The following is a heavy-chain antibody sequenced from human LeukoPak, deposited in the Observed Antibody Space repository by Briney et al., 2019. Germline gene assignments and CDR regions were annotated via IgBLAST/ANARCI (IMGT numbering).Heavy chain of an antibody. CDR3: AGRRVLGASFDY. D-gene: IGHD4/OR15-4a*01. J-gene: IGHJ4*02. V-gene: IGHV3-66*02. Sequence: GGSLRLSCAASGFTVSNNYMSWVRQAPGKGLEWVSVIYSGDNTYYVESVKGRFTISRDNSKNTLFLQMNRLRAEDTAVYYCAGRRVLGASFDYWGQGTLATVSS. CDR1: GFTVSNNY. CDR2: IYSGDNT.